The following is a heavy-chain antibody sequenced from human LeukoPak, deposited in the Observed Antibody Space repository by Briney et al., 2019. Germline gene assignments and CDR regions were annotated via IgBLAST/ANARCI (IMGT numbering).Heavy chain of an antibody. V-gene: IGHV3-30*18. CDR3: VKGPGHFPARYYYDSSGYYTGDS. Sequence: GGSLRLSCTASGFIFKNYGIHWVRQAPGKGLEWVALISYDGNNKYYADSVKGRFTISRDNSKNTLYLQMNSLRAEDTAVYYCVKGPGHFPARYYYDSSGYYTGDSWGQGALVTVSS. CDR1: GFIFKNYG. CDR2: ISYDGNNK. J-gene: IGHJ4*02. D-gene: IGHD3-22*01.